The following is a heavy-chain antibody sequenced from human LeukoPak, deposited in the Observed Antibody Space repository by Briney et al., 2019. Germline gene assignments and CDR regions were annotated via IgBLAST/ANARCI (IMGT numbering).Heavy chain of an antibody. V-gene: IGHV3-73*01. D-gene: IGHD1-26*01. CDR3: STPMGILV. CDR2: IRSKANSYAT. CDR1: GFTFSGSA. J-gene: IGHJ4*02. Sequence: GVSLRLSCAASGFTFSGSAMHWVRQASGKGLEWVGRIRSKANSYATAYAASVKGRFTISRDDSKNTAHLQMNSLKTEDTAVYYCSTPMGILVWGQGTLVTVSS.